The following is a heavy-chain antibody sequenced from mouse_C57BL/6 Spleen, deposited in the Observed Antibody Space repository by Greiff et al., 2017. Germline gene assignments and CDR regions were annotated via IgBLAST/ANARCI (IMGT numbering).Heavy chain of an antibody. D-gene: IGHD1-1*01. CDR3: ARRITTIVETYIDY. V-gene: IGHV1-7*01. CDR1: GYTFTSYW. CDR2: INPSSGYT. Sequence: VQLQQSGAELAKPGASVKLSCKASGYTFTSYWMHWVKQRPGQGLEWIGYINPSSGYTKYNQKFKDKATLTADNSSSTAYMQLSSLTYEDSAVYYCARRITTIVETYIDYWGQGTTLTVSS. J-gene: IGHJ2*01.